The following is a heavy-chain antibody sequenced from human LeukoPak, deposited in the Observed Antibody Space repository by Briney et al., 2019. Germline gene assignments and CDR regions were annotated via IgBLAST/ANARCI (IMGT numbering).Heavy chain of an antibody. J-gene: IGHJ4*02. CDR2: IKQDESEK. CDR3: GRLGSARPGNWYKLFGG. D-gene: IGHD3-16*01. V-gene: IGHV3-7*03. CDR1: GFTFSNFW. Sequence: GGSLRLSCAASGFTFSNFWLGWVRQPPGKGLEWVADIKQDESEKFYVGSVTGMFTTSSDNAKNSLYLKMNSLRVEDTALYYCGRLGSARPGNWYKLFGGWGQGTLVSVS.